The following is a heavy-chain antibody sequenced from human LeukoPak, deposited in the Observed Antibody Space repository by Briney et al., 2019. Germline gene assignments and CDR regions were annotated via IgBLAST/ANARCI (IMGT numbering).Heavy chain of an antibody. CDR2: ISSSSSYM. J-gene: IGHJ6*03. Sequence: GGSLRLSCAASGFTFSSYSMNWVRQAPGKGLEWVSSISSSSSYMYYADSVKGRFTISRDNAKNSLYLQMNSLRAEDTAVYYCAGITFGGVMDYYYYMDVWGKGTTVTISS. CDR1: GFTFSSYS. CDR3: AGITFGGVMDYYYYMDV. D-gene: IGHD3-16*01. V-gene: IGHV3-21*01.